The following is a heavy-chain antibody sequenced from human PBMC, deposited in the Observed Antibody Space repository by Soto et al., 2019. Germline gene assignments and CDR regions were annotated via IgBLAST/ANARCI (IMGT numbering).Heavy chain of an antibody. D-gene: IGHD3-16*02. CDR2: INPNSGNT. CDR1: GYTFTSYY. CDR3: AGGGRYYDYVWGSYRHFDF. Sequence: ASVKVSCKASGYTFTSYYMHWVRQAPGQGLEWMGWINPNSGNTGYAQKFQGRVTMTRNTSISTAYMELSSLRSEDTAVYYCAGGGRYYDYVWGSYRHFDFWGQGTLVTVSS. V-gene: IGHV1-8*02. J-gene: IGHJ4*02.